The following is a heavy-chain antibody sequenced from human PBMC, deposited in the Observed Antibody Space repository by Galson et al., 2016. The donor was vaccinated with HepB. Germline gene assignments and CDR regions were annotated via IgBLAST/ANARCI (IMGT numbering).Heavy chain of an antibody. CDR3: ARPSGKYSGGFDI. V-gene: IGHV3-72*01. Sequence: SLRLSCAASGFRFSEHYMDWVRQAPGKGLEWVGRTRNKVNSYTTEYAPSVKGRFTTSRDDSKNSLYLQMNNLKTEDTALYYCARPSGKYSGGFDIWGQGTMVTVSS. CDR1: GFRFSEHY. D-gene: IGHD2/OR15-2a*01. J-gene: IGHJ3*02. CDR2: TRNKVNSYTT.